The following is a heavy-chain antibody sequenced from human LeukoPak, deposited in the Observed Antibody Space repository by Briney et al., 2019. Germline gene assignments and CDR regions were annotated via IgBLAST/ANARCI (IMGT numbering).Heavy chain of an antibody. V-gene: IGHV3-21*01. D-gene: IGHD6-19*01. Sequence: GGSLRLSCAASGFTFSSYEMNWVRQAPGKGLEWVSSISSSSSYIYYADSVKGRFTISRDNAKNSLYLQMNSLRAEDTAVYYCARGQGSAAVAGDSDYWGQGTLVTVSS. CDR2: ISSSSSYI. J-gene: IGHJ4*02. CDR3: ARGQGSAAVAGDSDY. CDR1: GFTFSSYE.